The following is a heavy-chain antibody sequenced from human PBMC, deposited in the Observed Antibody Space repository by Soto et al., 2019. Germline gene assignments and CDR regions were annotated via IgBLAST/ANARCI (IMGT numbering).Heavy chain of an antibody. V-gene: IGHV4-31*11. CDR2: IYYSGST. CDR1: GGSFSGYY. Sequence: SETLSLTCAVYGGSFSGYYWSWIRQHPGKGLEWIGYIYYSGSTYYNPSLKSRVTISVDTSKNQFSLKLSSVTAADTAVYYCARGMAYYGSGSSNWFDPWGQGTLVTVSS. J-gene: IGHJ5*02. D-gene: IGHD3-10*01. CDR3: ARGMAYYGSGSSNWFDP.